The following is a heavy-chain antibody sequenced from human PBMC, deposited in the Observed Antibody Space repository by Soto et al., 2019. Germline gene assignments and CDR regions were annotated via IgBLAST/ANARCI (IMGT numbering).Heavy chain of an antibody. CDR2: ISSSSSYI. D-gene: IGHD2-15*01. V-gene: IGHV3-21*01. CDR3: ARARVVVAATPYYYGMDV. J-gene: IGHJ6*02. Sequence: GGSLRLSCAASGFTFSGYSMNWVRQAPGKGLEWVSSISSSSSYIYYADSVKGRFTISRDNAKNSLYLQMNSLRAEDTAVYYCARARVVVAATPYYYGMDVWGQGTTVTVSS. CDR1: GFTFSGYS.